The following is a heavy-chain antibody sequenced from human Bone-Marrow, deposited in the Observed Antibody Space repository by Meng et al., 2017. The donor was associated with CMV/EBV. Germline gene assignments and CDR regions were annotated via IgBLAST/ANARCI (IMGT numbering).Heavy chain of an antibody. Sequence: SVKVSCKASGGTFSSYAISWVRQAPGQGLEWMGGIIPILGIANYAQKFQGRVTITADKSTSTAYMELSSLRSEDTAVYYCARAGYYDSSGYWYFDYWGQGTRVTVYS. CDR2: IIPILGIA. CDR3: ARAGYYDSSGYWYFDY. D-gene: IGHD3-22*01. CDR1: GGTFSSYA. J-gene: IGHJ4*02. V-gene: IGHV1-69*10.